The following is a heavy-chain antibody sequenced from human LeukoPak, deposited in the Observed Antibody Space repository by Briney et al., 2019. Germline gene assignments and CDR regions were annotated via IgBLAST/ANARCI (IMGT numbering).Heavy chain of an antibody. J-gene: IGHJ4*02. V-gene: IGHV1-2*02. D-gene: IGHD1-26*01. CDR3: ARDRGSGSLIDY. CDR2: INPNSGGT. Sequence: ASVKVSCKASGYTFTGYYMHWVRQARGQGLEWMGWINPNSGGTNYAQKFQGRVTMTRDTSISTAYMELSRLRSDDTAVYYCARDRGSGSLIDYWGQGTLVTVSS. CDR1: GYTFTGYY.